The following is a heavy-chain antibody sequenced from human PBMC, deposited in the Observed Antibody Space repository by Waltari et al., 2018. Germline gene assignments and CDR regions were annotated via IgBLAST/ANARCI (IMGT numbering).Heavy chain of an antibody. CDR2: VHRSGRT. D-gene: IGHD2-15*01. CDR3: ARDRGRGLYLDS. Sequence: QLQLQQSGPGLVKPSESLSLTCAVSGDSMSGSAFWNWVRQPPGKGLEWIGQVHRSGRTNDNPSLDSRGTVSIDTSKNQFSLKVSSATAADTAVYYCARDRGRGLYLDSWGQGTQVTVSP. J-gene: IGHJ4*02. V-gene: IGHV4-4*02. CDR1: GDSMSGSAF.